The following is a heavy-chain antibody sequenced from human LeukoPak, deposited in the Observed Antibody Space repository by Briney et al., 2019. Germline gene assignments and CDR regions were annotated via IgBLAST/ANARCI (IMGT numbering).Heavy chain of an antibody. V-gene: IGHV3-23*01. CDR1: GCTFSSYA. CDR2: ISGSGGST. CDR3: ARGYCSTTSCSFYYNYYYMDA. D-gene: IGHD2-2*01. Sequence: GGSLRLSCAASGCTFSSYAMSWVRQAPGKGLEWVSAISGSGGSTYYVDSVKGRFTMSRDNSKNTLYLQMNSLRAEDTAVYYCARGYCSTTSCSFYYNYYYMDAWGKGTTVTVSS. J-gene: IGHJ6*03.